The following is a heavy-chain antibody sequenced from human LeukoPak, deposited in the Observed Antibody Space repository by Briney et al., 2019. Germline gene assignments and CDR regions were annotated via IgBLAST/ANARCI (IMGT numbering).Heavy chain of an antibody. CDR1: GGSFSGYY. Sequence: PSETPSLTCAVYGGSFSGYYWSWIRQPPGKGLEWIGEINHSGSTNYNPSLKSRVTISVDTSKNQFSLKLSSVTAADTAVYYCARGLNVFGVVIPLYGMDVWGQGTTVTVSS. CDR2: INHSGST. D-gene: IGHD3-3*01. V-gene: IGHV4-34*01. CDR3: ARGLNVFGVVIPLYGMDV. J-gene: IGHJ6*02.